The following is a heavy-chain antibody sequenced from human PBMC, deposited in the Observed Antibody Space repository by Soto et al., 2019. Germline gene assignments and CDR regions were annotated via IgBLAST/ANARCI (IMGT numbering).Heavy chain of an antibody. J-gene: IGHJ6*03. CDR2: IIPILGIA. CDR3: AREVVVVVAATGGGDYYYMDV. Sequence: ASVKVSCKASGGTFSSYTISWVRQAPGQGLEWMGRIIPILGIANYAQKFQGRVTITADKSTSTAYMELSSLRSEDTAVYYCAREVVVVVAATGGGDYYYMDVWGKGTTVTVSS. D-gene: IGHD2-15*01. CDR1: GGTFSSYT. V-gene: IGHV1-69*04.